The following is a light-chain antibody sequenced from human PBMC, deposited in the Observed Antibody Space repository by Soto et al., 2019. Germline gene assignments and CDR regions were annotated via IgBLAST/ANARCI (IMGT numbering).Light chain of an antibody. J-gene: IGKJ2*01. CDR1: QSVSSH. CDR3: QQHYATPYT. V-gene: IGKV1-39*01. CDR2: AAA. Sequence: DIQMTQSPSSLSASLGDRVTITCRASQSVSSHLNWYQQKPGKAPKVLIYAAASLQSGVPSRLSGSGSGTDFPLTIRSLQPEDFETYYCQQHYATPYTFGQGTKLEIK.